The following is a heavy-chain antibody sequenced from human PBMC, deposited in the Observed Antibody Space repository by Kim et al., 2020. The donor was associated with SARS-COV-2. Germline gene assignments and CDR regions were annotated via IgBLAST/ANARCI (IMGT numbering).Heavy chain of an antibody. V-gene: IGHV3-30*18. Sequence: GGSLRLSCAASGFTFSGYGMHWVRHAPGKGLEWVAVISYDGSNKYYADSVKGRFTISRDSSKNTLYLQMNSLRAEDTAVYYCAKTWTDWYFDLWGRGTLVTVSS. CDR2: ISYDGSNK. CDR1: GFTFSGYG. CDR3: AKTWTDWYFDL. J-gene: IGHJ2*01. D-gene: IGHD1-1*01.